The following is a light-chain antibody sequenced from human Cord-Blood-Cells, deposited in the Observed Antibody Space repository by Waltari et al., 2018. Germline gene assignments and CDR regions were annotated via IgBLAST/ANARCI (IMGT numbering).Light chain of an antibody. V-gene: IGLV2-8*01. CDR1: SSDVGGYNY. CDR3: SSYAGSNNLV. J-gene: IGLJ1*01. CDR2: EVS. Sequence: QSALTQPPSASGSPGPSVTIPCTGTSSDVGGYNYVSWYQQHPGKAPKLMIYEVSKRPSGVPDRFSGSKSGNTASLTVYGLQAEDEADYYCSSYAGSNNLVFGTGTKVTVL.